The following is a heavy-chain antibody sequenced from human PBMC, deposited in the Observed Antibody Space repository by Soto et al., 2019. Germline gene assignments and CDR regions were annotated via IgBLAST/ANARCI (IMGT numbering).Heavy chain of an antibody. CDR3: ARDKDYYYGMDV. CDR2: IYSGGST. V-gene: IGHV3-53*01. CDR1: GFTVSSNY. Sequence: GESQILSCAASGFTVSSNYMSWVRQAPGKGLEWVSVIYSGGSTYYADSVKGRFTISRDNSKNTLYLQMNSLRAEDTAVYYCARDKDYYYGMDVWGQGTTVTVSS. J-gene: IGHJ6*02.